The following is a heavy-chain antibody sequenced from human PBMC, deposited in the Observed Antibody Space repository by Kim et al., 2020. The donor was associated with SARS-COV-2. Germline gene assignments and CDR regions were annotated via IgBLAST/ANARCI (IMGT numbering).Heavy chain of an antibody. D-gene: IGHD5-18*01. J-gene: IGHJ4*02. CDR2: IIPIFGTA. Sequence: SVKVSCKASGGTFSSYAINWVRQAPGQGLEWMGGIIPIFGTANYAQKFQGRVTITADESTSTAYMELSSLRSEDTAVYYCARVGTAMAPNYFDYWGQGTLVTVSS. CDR3: ARVGTAMAPNYFDY. CDR1: GGTFSSYA. V-gene: IGHV1-69*13.